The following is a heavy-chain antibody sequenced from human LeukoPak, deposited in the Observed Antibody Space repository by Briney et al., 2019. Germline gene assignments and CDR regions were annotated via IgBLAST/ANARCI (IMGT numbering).Heavy chain of an antibody. V-gene: IGHV3-74*01. J-gene: IGHJ4*02. Sequence: GGSLRLSCAASGFTFSSYWMHWVRQAPGKGLVWVSRIYSDGSSTNYADSVKGRFTISRDNAKDTLYLQMNSLRAEDTAVYYCARDRSSLGLWFGELRNWGQGTLVTVSS. CDR3: ARDRSSLGLWFGELRN. D-gene: IGHD3-10*01. CDR2: IYSDGSST. CDR1: GFTFSSYW.